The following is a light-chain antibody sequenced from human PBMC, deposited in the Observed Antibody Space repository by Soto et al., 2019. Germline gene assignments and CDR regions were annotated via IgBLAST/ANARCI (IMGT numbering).Light chain of an antibody. J-gene: IGLJ2*01. CDR1: SSNIGAGFD. CDR2: DNS. V-gene: IGLV1-40*01. Sequence: QSVLTQPPSVSGAPGQRVTISCTGNSSNIGAGFDVHWYQQLPGTAPKLLIYDNSNRPSGVPDRFSGSKSGTSAFLAITGLQAEDGTDYYCQSYDSRLSAVVFGGGTKLTVL. CDR3: QSYDSRLSAVV.